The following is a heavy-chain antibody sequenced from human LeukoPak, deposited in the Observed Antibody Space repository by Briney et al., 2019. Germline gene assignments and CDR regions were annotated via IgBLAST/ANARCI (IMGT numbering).Heavy chain of an antibody. CDR1: GGSISSYY. CDR2: IYYSGST. J-gene: IGHJ3*02. D-gene: IGHD2/OR15-2a*01. Sequence: SEALSLTCTVGGGSISSYYWSWIRQPPGKELEWIGYIYYSGSTNYNPSLKSRVTISVDTSKNQFSLKLSSVTAADTAVYYCARAVPNRASDAFDIWGQGTMVTVSS. CDR3: ARAVPNRASDAFDI. V-gene: IGHV4-59*01.